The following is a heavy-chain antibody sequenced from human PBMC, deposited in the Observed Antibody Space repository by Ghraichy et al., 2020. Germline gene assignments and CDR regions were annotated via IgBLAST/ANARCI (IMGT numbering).Heavy chain of an antibody. CDR1: GGSISSGSYY. V-gene: IGHV4-61*02. CDR3: ARESRDFDY. J-gene: IGHJ4*02. CDR2: IYTSGST. Sequence: SETLSLTCTVSGGSISSGSYYWSWIRQPAGKGLEWIGRIYTSGSTNYNPSLKSRVTISVDTSKNQFSLKLSSVTAADTAVYYCARESRDFDYWGQGTLVTVSS.